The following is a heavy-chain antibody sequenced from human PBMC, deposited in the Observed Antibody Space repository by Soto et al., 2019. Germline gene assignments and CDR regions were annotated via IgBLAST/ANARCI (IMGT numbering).Heavy chain of an antibody. CDR1: GYSFTDYH. J-gene: IGHJ6*02. D-gene: IGHD2-8*01. Sequence: GASVKVSCKASGYSFTDYHIHWVRQAPGQGLEWLGRINPKSGGTSTAQKFQGWVTMTTDTSISAASLELTRLTSDDTAIYYCARGDSTDCSNGVCSFFYNHDMDVWGQGTTVTVSS. CDR3: ARGDSTDCSNGVCSFFYNHDMDV. CDR2: INPKSGGT. V-gene: IGHV1-2*04.